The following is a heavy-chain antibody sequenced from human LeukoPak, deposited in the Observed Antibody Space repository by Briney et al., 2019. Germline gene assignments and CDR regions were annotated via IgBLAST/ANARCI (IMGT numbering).Heavy chain of an antibody. J-gene: IGHJ4*02. Sequence: GGSLRLSCAASGFTFSSYAMHWVRQAPCKGLEWVTVISYDGYNKYYADSVKGRFTISRDNSKNTLYLQMNSLRAEETAVYYCAREVTMVRGVIVEYWGQGTLVTVSS. CDR2: ISYDGYNK. CDR3: AREVTMVRGVIVEY. CDR1: GFTFSSYA. D-gene: IGHD3-10*01. V-gene: IGHV3-30-3*01.